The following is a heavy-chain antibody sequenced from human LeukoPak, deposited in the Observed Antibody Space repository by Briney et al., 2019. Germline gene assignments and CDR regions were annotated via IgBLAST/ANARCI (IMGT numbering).Heavy chain of an antibody. CDR3: ARAGEGLQSYGFDI. J-gene: IGHJ3*02. Sequence: AGTLRLSCAASGFTFSSHWIYWVCQGQAKGQVWVSRSNSDGSSTGYEDSVMGRFTISRYNAKNTLDLQMNNLRAEDTAVYYCARAGEGLQSYGFDIWGQGTKVRVST. V-gene: IGHV3-74*01. CDR1: GFTFSSHW. D-gene: IGHD4-11*01. CDR2: SNSDGSST.